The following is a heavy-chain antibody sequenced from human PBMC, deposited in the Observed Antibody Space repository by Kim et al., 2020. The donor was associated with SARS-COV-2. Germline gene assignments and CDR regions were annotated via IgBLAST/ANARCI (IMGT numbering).Heavy chain of an antibody. J-gene: IGHJ4*02. CDR2: INHSGST. D-gene: IGHD2-2*01. Sequence: SETLSLTCAVYGGSFSGYYWSWIRQPPGKGLEWIGEINHSGSTNYNPSLKSRVTISVDTSKNQFSLKLSSVTAADTAVYYCARGGQLLGRLVSYYFDYWGQGTLVTVSS. V-gene: IGHV4-34*01. CDR3: ARGGQLLGRLVSYYFDY. CDR1: GGSFSGYY.